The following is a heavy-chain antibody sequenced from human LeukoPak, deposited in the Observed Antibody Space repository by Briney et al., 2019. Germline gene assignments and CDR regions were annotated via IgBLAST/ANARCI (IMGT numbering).Heavy chain of an antibody. J-gene: IGHJ4*02. CDR3: VKHLGAHNFDY. V-gene: IGHV3-23*01. CDR2: ISGSGANT. CDR1: GFSFNSYA. D-gene: IGHD3-10*01. Sequence: PGGSLRLSCAASGFSFNSYAMSWVRQAPGKGLEWVSSISGSGANTYYANSVKGRFTVYRDNSKNTLYLQVNNLRVEDTAIYYCVKHLGAHNFDYWGQGTLVTVSS.